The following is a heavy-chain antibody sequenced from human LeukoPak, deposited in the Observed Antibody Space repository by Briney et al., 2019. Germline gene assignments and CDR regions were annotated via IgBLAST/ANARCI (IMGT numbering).Heavy chain of an antibody. D-gene: IGHD6-13*01. V-gene: IGHV1-18*01. Sequence: ASVKVSCKASGYTFTSYGISWVRQAPGQGLEWMGWISAYNGNTNYAQKLQGRVTMTTDTSTSTAYMELSSLRAEDTAVYYCATLVYSSGWYGVYWFDPWGQGTLVTVSS. J-gene: IGHJ5*02. CDR2: ISAYNGNT. CDR1: GYTFTSYG. CDR3: ATLVYSSGWYGVYWFDP.